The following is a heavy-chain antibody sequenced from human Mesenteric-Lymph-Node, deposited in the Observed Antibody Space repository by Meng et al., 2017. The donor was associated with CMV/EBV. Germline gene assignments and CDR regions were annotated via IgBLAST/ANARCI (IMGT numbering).Heavy chain of an antibody. D-gene: IGHD6-13*01. CDR2: ISWDSATI. CDR1: GFTFDDYT. J-gene: IGHJ3*01. V-gene: IGHV3-9*01. CDR3: AKTQKLAQFDSFDV. Sequence: GGSLRLSCAASGFTFDDYTLHWVRQAPGKGLEWVAGISWDSATIAYADSVKGRFTISRDNSKNTLYLELSSLRAEDTAIYFCAKTQKLAQFDSFDVWGQGTMVTVSS.